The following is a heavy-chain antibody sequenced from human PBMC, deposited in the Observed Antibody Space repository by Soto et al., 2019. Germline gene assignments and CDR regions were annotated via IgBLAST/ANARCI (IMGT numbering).Heavy chain of an antibody. D-gene: IGHD6-19*01. J-gene: IGHJ4*02. V-gene: IGHV4-39*01. CDR2: SYNSGNT. CDR1: GGSISSSGYY. Sequence: PSETLSLTCTVSGGSISSSGYYWGWVRQPPGKGLEWIGSSYNSGNTYYNPSLKSRVTISIDTSKNQFSLKLSSVTAADTAVYYCARSQQWLEGVVDSWGQGTLVTVSS. CDR3: ARSQQWLEGVVDS.